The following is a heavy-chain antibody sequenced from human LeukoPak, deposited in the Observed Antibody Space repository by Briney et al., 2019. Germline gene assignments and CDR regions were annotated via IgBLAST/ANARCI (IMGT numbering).Heavy chain of an antibody. CDR3: ARVWYSSGYYYHPDVFDI. J-gene: IGHJ3*02. V-gene: IGHV4-4*07. Sequence: SETLSLTCTVSGGSISSYYWSWIRQPAGKGLEWIGRIYTSGSTNYNPSLKSRVTMSVDTSKNQFSLKLSSVTAADTAVYYCARVWYSSGYYYHPDVFDIWGQGTMVTVSS. D-gene: IGHD3-22*01. CDR2: IYTSGST. CDR1: GGSISSYY.